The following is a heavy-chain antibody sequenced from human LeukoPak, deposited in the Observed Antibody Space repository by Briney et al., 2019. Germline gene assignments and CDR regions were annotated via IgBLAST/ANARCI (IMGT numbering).Heavy chain of an antibody. CDR3: AKDPRDHSYGWSWRYFDY. Sequence: SETLSLTCAVYGGSFSGYSWSWIRQPPGKGLEWIGEINHSGSTNYNPSLKSRVTISVDTSKNQFSLKLSSVTAADTAVYYCAKDPRDHSYGWSWRYFDYWGQGTLVTVSS. CDR2: INHSGST. D-gene: IGHD5-18*01. J-gene: IGHJ4*02. CDR1: GGSFSGYS. V-gene: IGHV4-34*01.